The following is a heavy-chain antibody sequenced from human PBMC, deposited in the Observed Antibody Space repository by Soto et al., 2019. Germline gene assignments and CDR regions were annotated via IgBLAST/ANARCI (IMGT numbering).Heavy chain of an antibody. CDR1: GGSISSYY. V-gene: IGHV4-59*08. CDR3: ARRIYDFWSGYGPAYMDV. J-gene: IGHJ6*03. CDR2: IYYSGST. D-gene: IGHD3-3*01. Sequence: PSETLSLTCTVSGGSISSYYWSWIRQPPGKGLEWIGYIYYSGSTNYNPSLKSRVTISVDTSKNQFSLKLSSVTAADTAVYYCARRIYDFWSGYGPAYMDVWGKRTTVTVSS.